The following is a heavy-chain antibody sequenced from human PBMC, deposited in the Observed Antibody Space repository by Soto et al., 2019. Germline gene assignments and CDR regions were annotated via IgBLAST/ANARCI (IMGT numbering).Heavy chain of an antibody. J-gene: IGHJ4*02. D-gene: IGHD6-13*01. CDR3: TTLSHGTSPGIEY. CDR2: IRSQYEGGTT. V-gene: IGHV3-15*02. CDR1: GFSLSEAW. Sequence: EVQLVESGGALVEPGGSLRLSCAASGFSLSEAWMSWVRQAPGKGLEWIGRIRSQYEGGTTDYAAPVEDRFVISRDDSENTLYLQMSSLKTEDTGVYYCTTLSHGTSPGIEYWGRGTLVTVSS.